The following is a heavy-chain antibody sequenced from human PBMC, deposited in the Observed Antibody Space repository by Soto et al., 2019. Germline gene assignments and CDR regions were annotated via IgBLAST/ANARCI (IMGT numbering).Heavy chain of an antibody. V-gene: IGHV4-34*01. CDR3: AATPLRGVVPDAIWYPYYYYSGMDV. J-gene: IGHJ6*02. Sequence: SETLSLTCAVYGGSFSGYYWSWIRQPPGKGLEWIGEINHSGSTNYNPSLKSRVTISVDTSKNQFSLKLSSVTAADTAVYYCAATPLRGVVPDAIWYPYYYYSGMDVSGQGTTVTVYS. D-gene: IGHD2-2*02. CDR2: INHSGST. CDR1: GGSFSGYY.